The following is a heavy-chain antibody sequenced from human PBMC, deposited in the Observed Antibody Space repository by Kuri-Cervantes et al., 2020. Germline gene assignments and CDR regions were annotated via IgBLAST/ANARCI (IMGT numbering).Heavy chain of an antibody. CDR3: ARKSTVTGPRGSYNFDY. V-gene: IGHV3-7*03. Sequence: GESLKISCAASGFTFSSYWMSWVRQAPGKGLEWVANIKQDGSEKYYVDSVKGRFTISRDNSKNTVYLQMNSLRAEDTAVYYCARKSTVTGPRGSYNFDYWGQGTLVTVSS. J-gene: IGHJ4*02. D-gene: IGHD4-11*01. CDR1: GFTFSSYW. CDR2: IKQDGSEK.